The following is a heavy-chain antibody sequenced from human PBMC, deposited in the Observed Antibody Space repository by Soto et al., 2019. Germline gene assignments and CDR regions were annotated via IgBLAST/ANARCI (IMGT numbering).Heavy chain of an antibody. CDR3: ERVGYSGDEGGGLFDY. J-gene: IGHJ4*02. CDR1: GGTFSSYA. D-gene: IGHD5-12*01. Sequence: QVQLVQSGAEVKKPGSSVKVSCKASGGTFSSYAISWVRQAPGQGLEWMGGIIPIFGTANYAQKFQGRVTITADESTSKTYMELSSLRSEDEAVYYCERVGYSGDEGGGLFDYWGQGTLVTVSS. V-gene: IGHV1-69*01. CDR2: IIPIFGTA.